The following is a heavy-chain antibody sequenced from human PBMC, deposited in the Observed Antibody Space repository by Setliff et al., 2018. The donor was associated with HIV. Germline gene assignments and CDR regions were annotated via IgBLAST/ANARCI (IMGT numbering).Heavy chain of an antibody. D-gene: IGHD3-3*01. J-gene: IGHJ4*02. CDR1: GYSISSGYY. Sequence: PSETLSLTCAVSGYSISSGYYWGWIRQPPGKGLEWIGSIYHSESTNYNPSLKSRVTMSVDTSKNQFSLKLSSVTAADTAVYYCARDGFWSGYIDYWGQGTLVTVSS. CDR2: IYHSEST. CDR3: ARDGFWSGYIDY. V-gene: IGHV4-38-2*02.